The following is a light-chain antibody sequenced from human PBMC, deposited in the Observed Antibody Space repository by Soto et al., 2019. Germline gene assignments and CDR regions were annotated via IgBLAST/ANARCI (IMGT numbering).Light chain of an antibody. Sequence: QSALTQPRSVSGSPGQSVTIPCTGTSSDVGGYKYVSWYQQHPGKAPTLMIYDVSERPSGVPVRFSGSKSDNTASLTISGLQAEDEADYYCCSYAGSYTYVFGTGTKLTVL. CDR3: CSYAGSYTYV. CDR2: DVS. V-gene: IGLV2-11*01. CDR1: SSDVGGYKY. J-gene: IGLJ1*01.